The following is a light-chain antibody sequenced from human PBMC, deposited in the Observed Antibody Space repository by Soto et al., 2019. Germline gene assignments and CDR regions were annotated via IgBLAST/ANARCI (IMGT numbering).Light chain of an antibody. CDR2: DES. V-gene: IGKV3-11*01. J-gene: IGKJ3*01. CDR1: QSVTTY. CDR3: QQRSNWPPGVT. Sequence: EVVLTQSPATLSLSPGERATLSCTASQSVTTYLAWYQQKPGQAPRLLIYDESTRATGIPARFSGSGSGTDFTLTISSLEPEDFAVYYCQQRSNWPPGVTFGPGTKVDIK.